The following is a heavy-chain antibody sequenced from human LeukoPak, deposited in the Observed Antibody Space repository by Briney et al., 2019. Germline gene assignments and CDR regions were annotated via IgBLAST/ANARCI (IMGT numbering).Heavy chain of an antibody. CDR1: GGSISSGDYY. CDR2: IYYSGST. J-gene: IGHJ4*02. Sequence: SETLSLTCTVSGGSISSGDYYWSWIRQPPGKGLEWIGYIYYSGSTYYNPSLRSRVTISVDTSKNQFSLKLSSVTAADTAVYYCARTYNWNRYDYWGQGTLVTVSS. V-gene: IGHV4-30-4*01. D-gene: IGHD1-20*01. CDR3: ARTYNWNRYDY.